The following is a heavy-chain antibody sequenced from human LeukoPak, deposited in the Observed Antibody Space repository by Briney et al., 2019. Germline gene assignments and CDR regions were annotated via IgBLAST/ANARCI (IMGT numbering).Heavy chain of an antibody. J-gene: IGHJ5*02. CDR2: IYSGGST. CDR3: ARGGAASGFDP. CDR1: RFTVSSNY. V-gene: IGHV3-66*01. Sequence: PGGSLRLSCAASRFTVSSNYMSWVSQAPGKGLEWVSVIYSGGSTYYADSVKGRFTISRDNSKNTLYLQMNSLRAEDTAVYYCARGGAASGFDPWGQGTLVTVSS. D-gene: IGHD6-13*01.